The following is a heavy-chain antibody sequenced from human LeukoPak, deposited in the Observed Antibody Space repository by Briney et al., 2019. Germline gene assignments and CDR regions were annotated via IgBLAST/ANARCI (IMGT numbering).Heavy chain of an antibody. Sequence: GGSLRLSCSASGFTFSSYAMHWVRQAPGKGLEYVSAISSNGGSTYYADSVKGRLTISRDNSKNTLYLQMSSLRAEDTAVYYCVASLNYDFWSGYFFPSLDYWGQGTLVTVSS. J-gene: IGHJ4*02. CDR1: GFTFSSYA. D-gene: IGHD3-3*01. CDR2: ISSNGGST. V-gene: IGHV3-64D*06. CDR3: VASLNYDFWSGYFFPSLDY.